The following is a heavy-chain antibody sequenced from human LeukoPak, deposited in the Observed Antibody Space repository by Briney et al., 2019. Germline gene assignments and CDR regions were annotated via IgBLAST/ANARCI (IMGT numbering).Heavy chain of an antibody. D-gene: IGHD2-21*01. J-gene: IGHJ4*02. CDR3: AKDFRIGYSAHFDY. CDR2: VSASGSTT. CDR1: GFTFSSYA. V-gene: IGHV3-23*01. Sequence: GGSLRLSCAASGFTFSSYAMSWVRQAPGKGLEWVSAVSASGSTTNYADSVKGRFTISRDNSKNTLYLQMDSLRGEDTAVYYCAKDFRIGYSAHFDYWGQGALVTVSS.